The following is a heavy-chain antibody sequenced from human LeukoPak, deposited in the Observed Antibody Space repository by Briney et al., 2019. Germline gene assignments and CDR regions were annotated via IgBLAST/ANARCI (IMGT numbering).Heavy chain of an antibody. CDR1: GFTFSSYW. CDR2: IKQDGREK. J-gene: IGHJ4*02. V-gene: IGHV3-7*01. Sequence: GGSLRRSGAASGFTFSSYWMSWVGQAPGKGLEGVANIKQDGREKYYVDSVKGRFTISRDNAKNSLYLQMNSLRAEDTAVYYCARDKTTMVRGVYYFDYWGQGTLVTVSS. CDR3: ARDKTTMVRGVYYFDY. D-gene: IGHD3-10*01.